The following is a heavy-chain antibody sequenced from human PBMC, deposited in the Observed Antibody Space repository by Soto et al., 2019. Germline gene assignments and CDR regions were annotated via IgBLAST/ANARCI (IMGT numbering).Heavy chain of an antibody. CDR2: VLPFLDIT. V-gene: IGHV1-69*02. CDR1: RATFSIYT. D-gene: IGHD6-13*01. Sequence: QVQLVQSGSEVKKPGSSVRVSCKTSRATFSIYTISWVRQAPGQGLEWMGRVLPFLDITSYSQRFQGRVTITADRSTTTAYMELTSLRSEDTAVYYCARDRDNSNWPNFDSWGQGTLVTVSS. J-gene: IGHJ4*02. CDR3: ARDRDNSNWPNFDS.